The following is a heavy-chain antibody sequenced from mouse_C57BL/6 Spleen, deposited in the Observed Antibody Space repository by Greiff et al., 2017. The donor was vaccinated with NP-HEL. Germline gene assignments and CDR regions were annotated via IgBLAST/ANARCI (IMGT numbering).Heavy chain of an antibody. Sequence: VQLQQSGPELVKPGASVKISCKASGYSFTGYYMNWVKQSPEKSLEWIGEINPSTGGTTYNQKFKAKATLTVDKSSSTAYMQLKSLTSEDSAVYYCARRSGSSEGGVYFDYWGQGTTLTVSS. D-gene: IGHD1-1*01. V-gene: IGHV1-42*01. CDR3: ARRSGSSEGGVYFDY. CDR1: GYSFTGYY. J-gene: IGHJ2*01. CDR2: INPSTGGT.